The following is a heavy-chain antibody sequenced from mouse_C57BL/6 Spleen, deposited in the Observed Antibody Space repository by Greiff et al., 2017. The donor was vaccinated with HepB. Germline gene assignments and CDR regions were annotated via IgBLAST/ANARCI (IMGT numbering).Heavy chain of an antibody. CDR1: GFTFSDYY. Sequence: EVKLMESGGGLVQPGGSLKLSCAASGFTFSDYYMYWVRQTPEKRLEWVAYISNGGGSTYYPDTVKGRFTISRDNAKNTLYLQRSRLKSEDTAMYYCASKDYSNYGYFDVWGTGTTVTVSS. D-gene: IGHD2-5*01. CDR2: ISNGGGST. J-gene: IGHJ1*03. V-gene: IGHV5-12*01. CDR3: ASKDYSNYGYFDV.